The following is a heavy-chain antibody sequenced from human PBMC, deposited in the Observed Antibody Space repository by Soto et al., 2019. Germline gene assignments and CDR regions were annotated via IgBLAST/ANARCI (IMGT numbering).Heavy chain of an antibody. J-gene: IGHJ6*02. CDR3: ARDSPQEDVVVVPAAIRRPYYYYGMDV. V-gene: IGHV1-46*01. Sequence: ASVKVSCKASGYTFTSYYMHWVRQAPGQGLEWMGIINPSGGSTSYAQKFQGRVTMTRDTPTSTVYMELSSLRSEDTAVYYCARDSPQEDVVVVPAAIRRPYYYYGMDVWGQGTTVTVSS. D-gene: IGHD2-2*01. CDR2: INPSGGST. CDR1: GYTFTSYY.